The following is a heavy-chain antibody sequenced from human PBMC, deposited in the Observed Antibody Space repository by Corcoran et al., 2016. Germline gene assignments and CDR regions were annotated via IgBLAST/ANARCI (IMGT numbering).Heavy chain of an antibody. CDR1: GGSISSYY. Sequence: QVQLRESGPGLVKPSETLSLTCTVSGGSISSYYWSWIRQPPGKGLEWIGYIYYSGSTNYNPSLKSRVTISVDTSKNQFSLKLSSVTAADTAVYYCARGDYGDYFNWGQGTLVTVSS. J-gene: IGHJ4*02. V-gene: IGHV4-59*01. D-gene: IGHD4-17*01. CDR3: ARGDYGDYFN. CDR2: IYYSGST.